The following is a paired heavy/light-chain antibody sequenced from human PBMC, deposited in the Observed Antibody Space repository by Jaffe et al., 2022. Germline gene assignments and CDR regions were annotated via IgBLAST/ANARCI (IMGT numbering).Heavy chain of an antibody. CDR1: GFTFSSYA. D-gene: IGHD3-3*01. CDR3: AKDYGSNDFWSGYYYYFDY. J-gene: IGHJ4*02. V-gene: IGHV3-23*01. Sequence: EVQLLESGGGLVQPGGSLRLSCAASGFTFSSYAMSWVRQAPGKGLEWVSAISGSGGSTYYADSVKGRFTISRDNSKNTLYLQMNSLRAEDTAVYYCAKDYGSNDFWSGYYYYFDYWGQGTLVTVSS. CDR2: ISGSGGST.
Light chain of an antibody. CDR1: QGISSY. CDR3: QQLNSYPLT. Sequence: DIQLTQSPSFLSASVGDRVTITCRASQGISSYLAWYQQKPGKAPKLLIYAASTLQSGVPSRFSGSGSGTEFTLTISSLQPEDFATYYCQQLNSYPLTFGQGTRLEIK. V-gene: IGKV1-9*01. CDR2: AAS. J-gene: IGKJ5*01.